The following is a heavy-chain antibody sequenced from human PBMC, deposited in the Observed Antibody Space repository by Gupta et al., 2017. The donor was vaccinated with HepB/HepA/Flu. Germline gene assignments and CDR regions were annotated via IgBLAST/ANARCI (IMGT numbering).Heavy chain of an antibody. D-gene: IGHD1-26*01. Sequence: QLQLRESGPGLVKPSETLSLTCTVSGGSIKTTDHSWAWIRRPPGKGFEWIGSIFQTGTTYYDPFLKSRVTISIDTSKGHFTLSLNSVTAADTAVYYCARQAGASGDFLDYWGQGTLVIVSS. J-gene: IGHJ4*02. CDR1: GGSIKTTDHS. V-gene: IGHV4-39*01. CDR2: IFQTGTT. CDR3: ARQAGASGDFLDY.